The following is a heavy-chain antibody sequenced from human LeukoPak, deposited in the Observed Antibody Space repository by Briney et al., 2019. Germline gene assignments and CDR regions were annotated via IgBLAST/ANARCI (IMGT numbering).Heavy chain of an antibody. D-gene: IGHD6-19*01. CDR2: IYYSGST. CDR1: GGSISSSSYY. V-gene: IGHV4-39*07. Sequence: PSETLSLTCTVSGGSISSSSYYWGWIRQPPGKGLEWIGSIYYSGSTYYDPSLKSRVTISVDTSKNQFSLKLSSVTAADTAVYYCARVKGLVLVDYWGQGTLVTVSS. CDR3: ARVKGLVLVDY. J-gene: IGHJ4*02.